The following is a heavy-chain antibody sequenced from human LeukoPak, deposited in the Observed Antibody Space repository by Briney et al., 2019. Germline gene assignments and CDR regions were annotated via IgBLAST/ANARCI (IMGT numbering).Heavy chain of an antibody. Sequence: SGPTLVKPTQTLTLTCTFSGFSLSTSGVGVGWIRQPPGKALEWLALIYWDDDKRYSPSLKSRLTITKDTSKNQVVLTMTNMDPVDTATYYCAHLRADDLVLRYFDWLLLFDYWGQGTLVTVSS. J-gene: IGHJ4*02. V-gene: IGHV2-5*02. D-gene: IGHD3-9*01. CDR3: AHLRADDLVLRYFDWLLLFDY. CDR1: GFSLSTSGVG. CDR2: IYWDDDK.